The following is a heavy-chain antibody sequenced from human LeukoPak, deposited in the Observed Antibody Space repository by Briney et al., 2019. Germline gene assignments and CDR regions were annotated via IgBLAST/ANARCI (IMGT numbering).Heavy chain of an antibody. V-gene: IGHV1-2*02. Sequence: GASVKVSCKASGYTFTGYYIHWVRQAPGQGLEWMGWINPNSGGTIYAQKFQGRVTMTRDTSISTAYMELSSLRSEDTAVYYCARAPLRFLERPYYYYMDVWGKGTTVTVSS. CDR3: ARAPLRFLERPYYYYMDV. CDR1: GYTFTGYY. J-gene: IGHJ6*03. CDR2: INPNSGGT. D-gene: IGHD3-3*01.